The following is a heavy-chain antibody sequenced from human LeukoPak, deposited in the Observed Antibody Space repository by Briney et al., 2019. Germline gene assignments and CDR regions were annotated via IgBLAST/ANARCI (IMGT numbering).Heavy chain of an antibody. Sequence: ASVKVSCKASGHSFTDFLLHWVRQAPGQGLEWMIWINPDSGATNFEKRFQGRVSMTRDTSITTVYMHLTRLTSDDTAIYYCVRRLLPMSNWFDPWGQGTGVIVSS. CDR3: VRRLLPMSNWFDP. CDR1: GHSFTDFL. CDR2: INPDSGAT. V-gene: IGHV1-2*02. J-gene: IGHJ5*02.